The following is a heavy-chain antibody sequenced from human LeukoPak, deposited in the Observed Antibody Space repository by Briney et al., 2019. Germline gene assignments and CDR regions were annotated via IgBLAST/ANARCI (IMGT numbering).Heavy chain of an antibody. D-gene: IGHD1-26*01. CDR2: TNRSGST. V-gene: IGHV4-34*01. CDR3: ARALSGSYYYYDY. Sequence: SETLSLTCAVYGGSFSGYYWSWIRQPPGKGLEWIGETNRSGSTNYNPSLKSRVTISVDTSKNQFSLKLSSVTAADTAVYYCARALSGSYYYYDYWGQGTLVTVSS. CDR1: GGSFSGYY. J-gene: IGHJ4*02.